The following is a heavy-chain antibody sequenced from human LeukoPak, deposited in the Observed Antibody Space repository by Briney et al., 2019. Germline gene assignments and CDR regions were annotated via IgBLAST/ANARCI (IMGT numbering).Heavy chain of an antibody. CDR3: ARQAGATLDYFDY. V-gene: IGHV4-59*01. CDR1: GGSISSYY. D-gene: IGHD1-26*01. J-gene: IGHJ4*02. CDR2: IYYSGST. Sequence: PSETLSLTCTVSGGSISSYYWSWIRQPPGKGLEWIGYIYYSGSTNYNPSLKSRVTISVDTSKNQFSLKLSSVTAADTAVYYCARQAGATLDYFDYWGQGTLVTVSS.